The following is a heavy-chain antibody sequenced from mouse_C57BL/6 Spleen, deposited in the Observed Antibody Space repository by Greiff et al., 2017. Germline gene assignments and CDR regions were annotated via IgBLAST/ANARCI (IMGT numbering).Heavy chain of an antibody. D-gene: IGHD1-1*01. V-gene: IGHV5-17*01. CDR1: GFTFSDYG. CDR2: ISSGSSTI. Sequence: EVMLVESGGGLVKPGGSLKLSCAASGFTFSDYGMHWVRQAPEKGLEWVAYISSGSSTIYYTDTVKGRFTISRDNAKNTLFLQMTSLRSEDTAMYYCARYYGSSYSLGYWGQGTTLTVSS. J-gene: IGHJ2*01. CDR3: ARYYGSSYSLGY.